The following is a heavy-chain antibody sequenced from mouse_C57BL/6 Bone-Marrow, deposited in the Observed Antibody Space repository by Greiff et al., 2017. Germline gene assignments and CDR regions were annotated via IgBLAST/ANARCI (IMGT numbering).Heavy chain of an antibody. D-gene: IGHD2-4*01. CDR1: GYAFSSSW. J-gene: IGHJ2*01. CDR3: ASLIYYDYVVY. Sequence: VQLQQSGPELVKPGASVKISCKASGYAFSSSWMNWVKQRPGKGLEWIGRIYPGDGDTNYNGKFKGKAALTADKSSSTASMQLSSLTSEDSAVYFCASLIYYDYVVYWGQGTTLTVSS. V-gene: IGHV1-82*01. CDR2: IYPGDGDT.